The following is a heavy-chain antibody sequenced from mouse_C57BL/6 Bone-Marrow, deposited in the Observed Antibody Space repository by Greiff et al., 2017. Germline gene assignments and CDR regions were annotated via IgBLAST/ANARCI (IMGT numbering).Heavy chain of an antibody. J-gene: IGHJ4*01. CDR2: IDPSDSYT. Sequence: QVQLQQPGAELVMPGASVKLSCKASGYTFTSYWMPWVHQTPGQGLEWIGEIDPSDSYTNYTQKFKGKSTVTVDKASSTAYMQLSSLTSEDSAVYYCASSYAMDYWGQGTSVTVSS. V-gene: IGHV1-69*01. CDR1: GYTFTSYW. CDR3: ASSYAMDY.